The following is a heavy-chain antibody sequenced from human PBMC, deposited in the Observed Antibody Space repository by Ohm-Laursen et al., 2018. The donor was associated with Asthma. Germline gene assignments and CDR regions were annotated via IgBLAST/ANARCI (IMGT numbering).Heavy chain of an antibody. CDR1: GFTFDDYA. CDR2: ISWNSGSI. CDR3: ARVMDDCSSTSCYVYWFDP. Sequence: SSLRLSCAASGFTFDDYAMHWVRQAPGKGLEWVSGISWNSGSIGYADSVKGRFTISRDNAKNSVYLQMNSLRAEDTAVYYCARVMDDCSSTSCYVYWFDPWGQGTLVTVSS. D-gene: IGHD2-2*01. V-gene: IGHV3-9*01. J-gene: IGHJ5*02.